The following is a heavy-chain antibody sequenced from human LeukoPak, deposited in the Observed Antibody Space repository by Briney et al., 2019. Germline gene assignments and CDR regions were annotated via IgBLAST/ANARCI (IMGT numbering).Heavy chain of an antibody. D-gene: IGHD3-10*01. J-gene: IGHJ5*01. CDR2: IKGDGNEK. V-gene: IGHV3-7*01. Sequence: QPGGSLRLSCAASGFSFSRYWMSWVRQAPGKGLEWVANIKGDGNEKNYVDSVKGRFSISRDNARNSLYLQMDSLRAEDTAVYYCAKEGAYPIITYDSWGQGALVTVSP. CDR3: AKEGAYPIITYDS. CDR1: GFSFSRYW.